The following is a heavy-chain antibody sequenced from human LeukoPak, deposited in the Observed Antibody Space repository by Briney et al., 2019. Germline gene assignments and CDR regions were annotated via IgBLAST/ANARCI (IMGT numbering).Heavy chain of an antibody. CDR3: AREGTSGGLNWLDP. V-gene: IGHV4-4*07. J-gene: IGHJ5*02. D-gene: IGHD3-10*01. Sequence: SETLSLTCAVSGGSISSYYWSWIRQPAGKGLEWIGRIYTSGSTNYNPSLKSRVTMSVDTSKNQFSLRLSSVNAADTAVYFCAREGTSGGLNWLDPWGQGTLVTVSS. CDR2: IYTSGST. CDR1: GGSISSYY.